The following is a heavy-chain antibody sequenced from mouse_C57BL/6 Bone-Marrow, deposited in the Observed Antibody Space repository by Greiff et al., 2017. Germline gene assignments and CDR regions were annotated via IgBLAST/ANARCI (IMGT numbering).Heavy chain of an antibody. D-gene: IGHD1-2*01. V-gene: IGHV5-15*01. J-gene: IGHJ1*03. CDR1: GFTFSDYG. CDR3: ARHRMDYYGDWYFDV. Sequence: MLVESGGGLVQPGGSLKLSCAASGFTFSDYGMAWVRQAPRKGLEWVAFISNLAYSIYYADTVSGRFPISRGNAKNTLYLEMSSLRSEDTAMYYCARHRMDYYGDWYFDVWGTGTTVTVSS. CDR2: ISNLAYSI.